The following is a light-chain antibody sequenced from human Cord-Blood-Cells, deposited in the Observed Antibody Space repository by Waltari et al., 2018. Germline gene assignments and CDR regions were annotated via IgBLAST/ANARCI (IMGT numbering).Light chain of an antibody. Sequence: QSVLTQPPSVSGAPGQRVTISCTGSSPTIGPGYDFTWYQQLPGTAPKLLIYGNSNRPSGVPDRFSGSKSGTSASLAITGLQAEDEADYYCQSYDSSLSVVFGGGTKLTVL. V-gene: IGLV1-40*01. CDR3: QSYDSSLSVV. CDR1: SPTIGPGYD. CDR2: GNS. J-gene: IGLJ2*01.